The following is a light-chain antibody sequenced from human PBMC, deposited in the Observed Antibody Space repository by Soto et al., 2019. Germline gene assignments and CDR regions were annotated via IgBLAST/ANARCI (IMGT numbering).Light chain of an antibody. CDR1: SGSITTNY. Sequence: NFMLTQPHSVSASPGKTVTISCTRSSGSITTNYVQWYQHRPGRSPTTVIYEDDQRPSGVPDRFSGSIDRSSNSASLTISGLKTEDEADYYCQSYDTVWVLGGGTKVTVL. CDR3: QSYDTVWV. V-gene: IGLV6-57*01. J-gene: IGLJ3*02. CDR2: EDD.